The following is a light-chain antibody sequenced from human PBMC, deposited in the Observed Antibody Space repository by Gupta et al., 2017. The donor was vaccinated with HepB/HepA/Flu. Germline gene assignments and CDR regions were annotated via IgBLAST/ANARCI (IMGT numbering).Light chain of an antibody. CDR1: SSTIGSNT. CDR2: NDN. Sequence: QSVLTQPPSASGTPGQRVTISRSGSSSTIGSNTVNWYPQLPGTAPKLLIYNDNQRPSGVPDRFSGSKSGTSASLAISGLQSEDEAGYYCAAWDASLNGPVFGGGTKLTVL. J-gene: IGLJ3*02. CDR3: AAWDASLNGPV. V-gene: IGLV1-44*01.